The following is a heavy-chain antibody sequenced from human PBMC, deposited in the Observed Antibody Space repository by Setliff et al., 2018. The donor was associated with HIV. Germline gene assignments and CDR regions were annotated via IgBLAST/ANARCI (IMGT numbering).Heavy chain of an antibody. J-gene: IGHJ4*02. Sequence: SETLSLTCTVSGGSITGYYWNWIRQPPGTGLEWLGYISYSGSTDYNPSVQSRITISAGTSKNQFSLELSSVTAADTAVYYCARSDYPLYYFDFWGQGMLVTVSS. CDR2: ISYSGST. CDR1: GGSITGYY. D-gene: IGHD1-26*01. CDR3: ARSDYPLYYFDF. V-gene: IGHV4-59*12.